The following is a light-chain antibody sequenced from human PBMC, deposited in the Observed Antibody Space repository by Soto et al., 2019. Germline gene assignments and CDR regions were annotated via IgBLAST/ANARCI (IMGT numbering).Light chain of an antibody. CDR1: SSNAGTYL. CDR2: SDN. CDR3: AAWDDSLNGRV. J-gene: IGLJ3*02. Sequence: QSVLTQPPSASGTPGQRVTISCSGSSSNAGTYLVSWYQQLPGTAPRLLIYSDNERPSGVPDRFSGSKSGTSASLAISGLQSEDEADYYCAAWDDSLNGRVFGGGTQLTVL. V-gene: IGLV1-44*01.